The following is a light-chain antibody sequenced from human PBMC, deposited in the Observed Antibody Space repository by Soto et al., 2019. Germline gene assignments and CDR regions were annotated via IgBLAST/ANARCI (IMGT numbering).Light chain of an antibody. J-gene: IGLJ2*01. V-gene: IGLV2-14*01. Sequence: QSALTQPASVSGSLGQSITISCTGTRTDIGGYNYVSWYQQYPGKAPKLVICEVTSRPSGISGRFSGSKSGNTASLTISGLQAEDEADYFCTSYTNSKAYILFGGGTKLTVL. CDR2: EVT. CDR1: RTDIGGYNY. CDR3: TSYTNSKAYIL.